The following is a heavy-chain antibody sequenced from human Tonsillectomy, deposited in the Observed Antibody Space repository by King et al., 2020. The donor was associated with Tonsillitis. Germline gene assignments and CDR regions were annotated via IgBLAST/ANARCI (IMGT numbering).Heavy chain of an antibody. CDR2: IKQDGSEK. D-gene: IGHD2-15*01. CDR3: AGDGYCSGGSCDWSYFDY. CDR1: GFTFTRYW. V-gene: IGHV3-7*01. Sequence: VQLVESGGGLVQPGGSLRPSCAASGFTFTRYWMSWVRQAPGKGLEWVANIKQDGSEKYYVDSVKGRFTISRDNAKNSLYLQMNSLRAEDTAVYYCAGDGYCSGGSCDWSYFDYWGQGSLVTVSS. J-gene: IGHJ4*02.